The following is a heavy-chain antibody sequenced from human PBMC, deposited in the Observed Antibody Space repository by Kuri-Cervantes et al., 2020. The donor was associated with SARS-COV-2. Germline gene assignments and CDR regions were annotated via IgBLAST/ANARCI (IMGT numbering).Heavy chain of an antibody. J-gene: IGHJ6*02. V-gene: IGHV4-30-4*01. CDR1: GGPISSCDYY. CDR3: ARDRDIVVVPAAISGYYYGMDV. D-gene: IGHD2-2*02. Sequence: CTVSGGPISSCDYYWSWIRQPPGKGLEWIGYIYYSGSTYYNPSLKSRVTISVDTSNNQFSLKLSSVTAAATAVYYCARDRDIVVVPAAISGYYYGMDVWGQGTTVTVSS. CDR2: IYYSGST.